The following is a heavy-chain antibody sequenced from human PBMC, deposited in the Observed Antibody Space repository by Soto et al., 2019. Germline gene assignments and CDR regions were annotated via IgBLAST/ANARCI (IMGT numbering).Heavy chain of an antibody. D-gene: IGHD2-15*01. Sequence: SENLSLTCTVSGGSISTAGYSWSWIRQHPGKGLEWIGYIYNSGSTYYNPSLKSRVTISVDPSKNKFSLKLSVVNTADRAVYYCARYLGCSGGNCPDAFNIWGQSTMV. CDR3: ARYLGCSGGNCPDAFNI. V-gene: IGHV4-31*03. J-gene: IGHJ3*02. CDR2: IYNSGST. CDR1: GGSISTAGYS.